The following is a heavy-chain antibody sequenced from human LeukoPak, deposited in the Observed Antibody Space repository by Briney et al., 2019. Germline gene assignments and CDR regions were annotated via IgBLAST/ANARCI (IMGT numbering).Heavy chain of an antibody. Sequence: GGSLRLSYAASGFTFTNYALHWVRQAPGKGLEWVSAISGSGGSTYYADSVKGRFTISRDNSKNTLYLQMNSLRAEDTAVYYCAKYCSSTSCYDCWGQGTLVTVSS. D-gene: IGHD2-2*01. V-gene: IGHV3-23*01. CDR1: GFTFTNYA. J-gene: IGHJ4*02. CDR2: ISGSGGST. CDR3: AKYCSSTSCYDC.